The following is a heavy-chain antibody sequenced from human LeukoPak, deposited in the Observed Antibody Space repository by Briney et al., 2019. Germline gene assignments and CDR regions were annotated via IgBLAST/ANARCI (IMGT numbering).Heavy chain of an antibody. Sequence: PGGSLRLSCAASGFTFSSYAMSWVRQAPGKGLEWVSAISGSGGSTYYADSVKGRSTISRDNSKNTLYLQMNSLRAEDTAVYYCAKVGNYDSSGNDYWGQGTLVTVSS. D-gene: IGHD3-22*01. CDR3: AKVGNYDSSGNDY. J-gene: IGHJ4*02. CDR2: ISGSGGST. CDR1: GFTFSSYA. V-gene: IGHV3-23*01.